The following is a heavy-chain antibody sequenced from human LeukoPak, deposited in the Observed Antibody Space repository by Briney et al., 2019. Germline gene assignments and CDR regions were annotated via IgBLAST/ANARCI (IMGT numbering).Heavy chain of an antibody. Sequence: GGSLRLSCAASGFTFSSYGMHWFRKAQAKGREWVAVIWYDGSNKYYADSVKGQFTISRDNSKNTLYLQMNSLRAEDTAVYYCASFSSSSDYWGQGTLVTVSS. V-gene: IGHV3-33*01. J-gene: IGHJ4*02. CDR3: ASFSSSSDY. CDR1: GFTFSSYG. D-gene: IGHD6-13*01. CDR2: IWYDGSNK.